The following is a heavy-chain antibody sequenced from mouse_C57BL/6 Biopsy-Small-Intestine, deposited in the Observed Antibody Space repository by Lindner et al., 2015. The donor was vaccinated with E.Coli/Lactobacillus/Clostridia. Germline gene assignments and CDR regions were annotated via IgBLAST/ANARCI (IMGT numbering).Heavy chain of an antibody. J-gene: IGHJ2*01. CDR3: AAEGYYFDY. V-gene: IGHV1-22*01. Sequence: VQLQESGPELVKPGASVKMSCKASGYTFTDYNMHWVKQSHGKSLEWIGYINPNNGGTSYNQKFKGKATSTVNKSSSTAYMELRSLTSEDSAVYYCAAEGYYFDYWGQGTTLTVSS. CDR1: GYTFTDYN. CDR2: INPNNGGT.